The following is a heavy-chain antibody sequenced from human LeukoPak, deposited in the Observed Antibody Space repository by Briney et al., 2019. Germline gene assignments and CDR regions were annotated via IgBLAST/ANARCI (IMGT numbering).Heavy chain of an antibody. V-gene: IGHV4-59*08. CDR3: ARGIAARPSHYGMDV. D-gene: IGHD6-6*01. J-gene: IGHJ6*02. CDR2: IYYSGSI. Sequence: PSETLSLTCTVSGGSISSYYWSWIRQPPGKGLEWIGYIYYSGSIKYNSSLKSRVTISVDTSKNQISLKLRSVTAADTAVYYCARGIAARPSHYGMDVWGQGTTVTVSS. CDR1: GGSISSYY.